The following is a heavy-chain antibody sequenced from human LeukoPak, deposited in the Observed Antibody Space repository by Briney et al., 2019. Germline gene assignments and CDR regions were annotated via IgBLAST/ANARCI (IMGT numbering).Heavy chain of an antibody. CDR1: GYTFTSYD. CDR3: ARGHLKYSSSIWFDP. CDR2: MNSNSSNT. V-gene: IGHV1-8*01. J-gene: IGHJ5*02. Sequence: ASVKVSCKASGYTFTSYDINWVRQATGQGLEWLGLMNSNSSNTGYAQKFQGRVTITRNTSISTAYMELSSMRSEDTAVYYCARGHLKYSSSIWFDPWGQGTLVTVSS. D-gene: IGHD6-6*01.